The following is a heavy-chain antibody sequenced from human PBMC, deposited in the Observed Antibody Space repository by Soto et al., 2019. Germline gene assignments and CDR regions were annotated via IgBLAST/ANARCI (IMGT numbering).Heavy chain of an antibody. CDR3: AKLYWNPRYFDS. Sequence: GGSLRLSCAASGFTFGNVAMAWVRQAPGKGLEWVSSISDNGGSTDYADSARGRFTLSRDNSKNTLYLQMNHLKAEDTAVYYCAKLYWNPRYFDSWGQGARVTVSS. J-gene: IGHJ4*02. V-gene: IGHV3-23*01. D-gene: IGHD1-1*01. CDR2: ISDNGGST. CDR1: GFTFGNVA.